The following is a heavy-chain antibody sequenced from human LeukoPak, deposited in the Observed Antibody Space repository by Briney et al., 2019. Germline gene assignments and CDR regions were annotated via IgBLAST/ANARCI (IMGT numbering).Heavy chain of an antibody. D-gene: IGHD6-25*01. J-gene: IGHJ4*02. CDR1: GGSFSGYY. Sequence: PSETLSLTCAVYGGSFSGYYWSWIRQPPGKGLEWIGEINHSGSTNYNPSLKSRVTISVDTSKNQFSLKLSSVTAADTAVYYCARTLRIYQREFDYWGQGTLVTVSS. CDR3: ARTLRIYQREFDY. CDR2: INHSGST. V-gene: IGHV4-34*01.